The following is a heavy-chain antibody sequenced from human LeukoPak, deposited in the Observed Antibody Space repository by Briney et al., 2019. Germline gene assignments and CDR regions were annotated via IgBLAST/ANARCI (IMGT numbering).Heavy chain of an antibody. CDR3: ARHGYSSGWYYFDY. V-gene: IGHV4-59*08. Sequence: SETLSLTCTVTGGSISSYYWSWIRQPPGKGLEWIGYIYYSGSTNYNPSLKSRVTISVDTSKNQFSLKLSSVTAADTAVYYCARHGYSSGWYYFDYWGQGTLVTVSS. CDR1: GGSISSYY. D-gene: IGHD6-19*01. CDR2: IYYSGST. J-gene: IGHJ4*02.